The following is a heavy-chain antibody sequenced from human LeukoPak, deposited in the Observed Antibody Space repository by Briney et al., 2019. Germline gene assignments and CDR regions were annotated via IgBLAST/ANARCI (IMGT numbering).Heavy chain of an antibody. CDR3: VRDGGVSGYDLLDY. Sequence: GRSLRLSCAASRFTFSSYAMHWVRQAPGKGLEWVAVISYDGSNKYYADSVKGRFTISRDNSKNTLYLQMNSLRAEDTAVYYCVRDGGVSGYDLLDYWGQGTLVTVSS. V-gene: IGHV3-30*04. J-gene: IGHJ4*02. CDR2: ISYDGSNK. CDR1: RFTFSSYA. D-gene: IGHD5-12*01.